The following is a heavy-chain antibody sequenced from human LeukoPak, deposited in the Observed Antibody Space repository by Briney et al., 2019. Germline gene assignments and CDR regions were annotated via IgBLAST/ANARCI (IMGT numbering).Heavy chain of an antibody. CDR1: GFTFSSYS. CDR3: ARGFEIFDY. V-gene: IGHV3-48*02. J-gene: IGHJ4*02. CDR2: ISRSSSTI. D-gene: IGHD3-9*01. Sequence: GGSLRLSCAASGFTFSSYSLNWVRRAPGKGLEWVSYISRSSSTIYADSVKGRFTISRDNANNSLYLQMNSLRDDDTAVYYCARGFEIFDYWGQGTLVTVSS.